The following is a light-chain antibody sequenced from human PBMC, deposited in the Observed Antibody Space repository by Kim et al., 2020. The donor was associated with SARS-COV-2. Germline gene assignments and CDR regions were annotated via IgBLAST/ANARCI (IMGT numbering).Light chain of an antibody. CDR3: QQRANWPIT. J-gene: IGKJ3*01. V-gene: IGKV3-11*01. Sequence: LSLGDSATLSCRASQSIGTYLAWYQQQPGRPPRLLIYDATNRATGIPDRFSGSGSGTDFTLTISTLEPEDFAVYYCQQRANWPITFGPGTKVDIK. CDR2: DAT. CDR1: QSIGTY.